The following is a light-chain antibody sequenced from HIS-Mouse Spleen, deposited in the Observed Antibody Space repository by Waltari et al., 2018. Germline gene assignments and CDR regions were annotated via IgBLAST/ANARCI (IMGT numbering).Light chain of an antibody. Sequence: SYELTQPPSVSVSPGQTARITCYGDALPKQYAYWYQQKPGQAPVRVIYKDSERPSGIPGRFSGSSSGTTVTLTISGVQAEDEADYYCQSADSSGTYWVFGGGTKLTVL. CDR3: QSADSSGTYWV. V-gene: IGLV3-25*03. CDR1: ALPKQY. CDR2: KDS. J-gene: IGLJ3*02.